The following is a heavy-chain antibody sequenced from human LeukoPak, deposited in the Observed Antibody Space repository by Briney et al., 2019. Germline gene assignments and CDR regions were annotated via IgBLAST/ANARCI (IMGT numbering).Heavy chain of an antibody. Sequence: GGSLRLSCAASGFTFTSYAMSWIRQAPGKGLEWVSAISGGGEDTYYPDSVKGRFTISRDNSKNALYLQMNSLRAEDTAIYYCAKPRAMTTGVGRYFDLWGHGTLVTVSS. D-gene: IGHD1-1*01. V-gene: IGHV3-23*01. CDR2: ISGGGEDT. CDR3: AKPRAMTTGVGRYFDL. CDR1: GFTFTSYA. J-gene: IGHJ2*01.